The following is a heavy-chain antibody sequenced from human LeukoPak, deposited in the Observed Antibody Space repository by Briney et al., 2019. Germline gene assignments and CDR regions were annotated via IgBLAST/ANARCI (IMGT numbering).Heavy chain of an antibody. V-gene: IGHV3-53*01. CDR3: ARASRVTNRLDAFDI. J-gene: IGHJ3*02. CDR2: IYSGGSI. CDR1: GFTVSTNH. D-gene: IGHD2-21*02. Sequence: GGSLRLSCAASGFTVSTNHMSWVRQTPGKGLEWVSTIYSGGSIYYADSVQGRFTISRDNSKDMLYLQMNSLRVEDTAVYYCARASRVTNRLDAFDIWGQGTMVTVSS.